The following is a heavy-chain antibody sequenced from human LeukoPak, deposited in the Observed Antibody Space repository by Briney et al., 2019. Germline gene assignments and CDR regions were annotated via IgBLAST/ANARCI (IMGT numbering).Heavy chain of an antibody. CDR3: ARSRYADY. J-gene: IGHJ4*02. D-gene: IGHD3-9*01. Sequence: GGSLRLSCAASGFTFSSYEMNWVRQAPGKGLEWVANIKQDGSEKYYVDSVKGRFTISRDNAKNSLYLQMNSLRAEDTAVYYCARSRYADYWGQGTLVTVSS. V-gene: IGHV3-7*04. CDR2: IKQDGSEK. CDR1: GFTFSSYE.